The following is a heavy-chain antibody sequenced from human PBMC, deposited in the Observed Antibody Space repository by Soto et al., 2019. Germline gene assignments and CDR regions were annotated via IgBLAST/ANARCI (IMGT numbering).Heavy chain of an antibody. CDR3: LRDDVYCNGGIYYGVPMDV. CDR1: GFTVSSHY. Sequence: EVQLVESGGDLVQPGGSLRLSCAASGFTVSSHYMNWVRQAPGKGLEWVSLIQSGGSTFYADSVKGRFTISRDNSKNPMFIQINTLGVEDTAMYYCLRDDVYCNGGIYYGVPMDVCGRGTTVTVSS. D-gene: IGHD1-26*01. CDR2: IQSGGST. J-gene: IGHJ6*03. V-gene: IGHV3-66*01.